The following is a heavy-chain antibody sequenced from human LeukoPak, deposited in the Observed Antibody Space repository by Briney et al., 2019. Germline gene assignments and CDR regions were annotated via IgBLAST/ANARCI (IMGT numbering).Heavy chain of an antibody. CDR3: AKVGSSWAY. CDR1: GFTFSSYG. Sequence: GGSLRLSCAASGFTFSSYGMHWVRQAPGKGLEWVAVISYDGSNKYYADSVKGRFTISRDNSKNTLYLQMNSLGAEDTAVYYCAKVGSSWAYWGQGTLVTVSS. J-gene: IGHJ4*02. D-gene: IGHD6-13*01. CDR2: ISYDGSNK. V-gene: IGHV3-30*18.